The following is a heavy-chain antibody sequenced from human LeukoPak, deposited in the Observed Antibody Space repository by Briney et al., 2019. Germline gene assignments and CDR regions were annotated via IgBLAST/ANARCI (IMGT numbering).Heavy chain of an antibody. CDR1: GFTLRNYA. CDR2: INEDASGT. J-gene: IGHJ4*02. D-gene: IGHD6-13*01. CDR3: AKEQSSVWYSFGHFDS. Sequence: GGSLRLSRVGPGFTLRNYAMSSVRQAPGKGLEWVSAINEDASGTYYADSVKGRFTVSRDDSKNTVYLQMNSLRAEDTAVYYWAKEQSSVWYSFGHFDSWGQGTRVTVSS. V-gene: IGHV3-23*01.